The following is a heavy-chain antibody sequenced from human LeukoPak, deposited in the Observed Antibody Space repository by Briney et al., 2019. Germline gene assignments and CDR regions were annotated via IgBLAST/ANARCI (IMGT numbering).Heavy chain of an antibody. Sequence: SVHVSCQSCGCTFTRYCIRWLGPAAGREGEWMGWISAYKWYTNYTQKLQGRITMTTDTSASTGYMELRRMRSHETAVNYCARDQRNPIRRYYYDSTGTCGDYWGQETLVTVSP. D-gene: IGHD3-22*01. J-gene: IGHJ4*02. CDR2: ISAYKWYT. CDR3: ARDQRNPIRRYYYDSTGTCGDY. CDR1: GCTFTRYC. V-gene: IGHV1-18*01.